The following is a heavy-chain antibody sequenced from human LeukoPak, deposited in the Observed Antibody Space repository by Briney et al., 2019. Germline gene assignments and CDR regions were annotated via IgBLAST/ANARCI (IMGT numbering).Heavy chain of an antibody. CDR2: ITGSGGGT. D-gene: IGHD6-13*01. J-gene: IGHJ6*03. V-gene: IGHV3-23*01. CDR3: ARDATTAVGWVYMDV. Sequence: GGSLRLSCAASGFTFSSYAMNWVRQAPGKGLEWVSTITGSGGGTYYADSVKGRFTISGDNAKNSVYLQMNSLRADDTALYYCARDATTAVGWVYMDVWGKGTTVTISS. CDR1: GFTFSSYA.